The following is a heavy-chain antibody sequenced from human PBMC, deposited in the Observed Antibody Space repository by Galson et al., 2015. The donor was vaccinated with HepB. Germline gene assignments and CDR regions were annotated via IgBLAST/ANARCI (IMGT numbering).Heavy chain of an antibody. D-gene: IGHD2-2*01. CDR3: ARDSPQGYCTSSSCFN. Sequence: SVKVSCKASGGTFNSYGISWVRQAPGQGLEWMGGIIPIFGIANYAQKFQGRVTITADESTSTAYMELSSLRSEDTAVCYCARDSPQGYCTSSSCFNWGQGTQVTVSS. V-gene: IGHV1-69*13. CDR1: GGTFNSYG. CDR2: IIPIFGIA. J-gene: IGHJ4*02.